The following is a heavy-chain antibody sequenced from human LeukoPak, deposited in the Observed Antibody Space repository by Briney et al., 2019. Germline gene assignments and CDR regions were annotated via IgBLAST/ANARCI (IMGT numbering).Heavy chain of an antibody. J-gene: IGHJ5*02. CDR3: ARRRRYYDSSGYYWAQWGPFDP. D-gene: IGHD3-22*01. Sequence: PSETLSLTCAVYGGSFSGYYWSWIRQPPGKGLEWIGEINHSGSTNYNPSLKSRVTISVDTSKNQFSLKLSSVTAADTAVYYCARRRRYYDSSGYYWAQWGPFDPWGQGTLVTVSS. CDR2: INHSGST. V-gene: IGHV4-34*01. CDR1: GGSFSGYY.